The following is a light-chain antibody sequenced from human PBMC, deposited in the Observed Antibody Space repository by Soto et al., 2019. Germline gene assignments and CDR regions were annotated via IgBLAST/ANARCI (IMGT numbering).Light chain of an antibody. J-gene: IGLJ1*01. CDR2: ENN. CDR1: SSNIGAGYE. Sequence: QSVLTQPPSLSAAPGQRVTISCTGSSSNIGAGYEAHWYQQVPGTAPKLLIYENNNRPSGVPDRFSGSKSGTSASLAITGLQAEDEAEYYPQSYDSSLSGYVFGTGTKLTVL. CDR3: QSYDSSLSGYV. V-gene: IGLV1-40*01.